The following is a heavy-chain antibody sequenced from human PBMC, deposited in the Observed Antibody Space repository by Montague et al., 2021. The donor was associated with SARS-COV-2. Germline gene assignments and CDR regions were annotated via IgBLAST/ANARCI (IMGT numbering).Heavy chain of an antibody. CDR3: ARGTKGVFTYDYDSSGYASDD. CDR1: GGSFSGYY. D-gene: IGHD3-22*01. V-gene: IGHV4-34*01. Sequence: SETLSLTCAVYGGSFSGYYWSWIRQPPGKGLEWIGEINHSGSTKYNPSLKSRVTISVDTSKNQFSLKLSSVTVADTAVYYCARGTKGVFTYDYDSSGYASDDWGQGTMVTVSS. CDR2: INHSGST. J-gene: IGHJ4*02.